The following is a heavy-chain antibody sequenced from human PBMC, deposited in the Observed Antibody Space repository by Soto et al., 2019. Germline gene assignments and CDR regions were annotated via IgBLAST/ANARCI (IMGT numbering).Heavy chain of an antibody. Sequence: QVQLVQSGAEVKRPGSSVKLSCKASGGTFTYYGISWVRQAPGQGLEWMGGIIPIIGPATYAQKFQGRLTITADQSTNTAYMELSRLGSEGTALYYCARDLGTTIAGPPRRETYGWLDPWGQGTLVTVSS. V-gene: IGHV1-69*01. J-gene: IGHJ5*02. CDR3: ARDLGTTIAGPPRRETYGWLDP. CDR2: IIPIIGPA. D-gene: IGHD3-22*01. CDR1: GGTFTYYG.